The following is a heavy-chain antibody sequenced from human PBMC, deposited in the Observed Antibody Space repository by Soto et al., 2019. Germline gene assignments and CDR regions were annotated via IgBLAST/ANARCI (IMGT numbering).Heavy chain of an antibody. V-gene: IGHV1-3*01. CDR2: INAGNGNT. Sequence: QVQLVQSGAEVKKPGASVKVSCKASGYTFTSYAMHWVRQAPGQRLEWMGWINAGNGNTKYSQKFQGRVTITRDTSASTAYMELSSLRSEDTAVYYCARDPSMVRGVIMVGSNWFDPWGQGTLVTVSS. CDR1: GYTFTSYA. CDR3: ARDPSMVRGVIMVGSNWFDP. J-gene: IGHJ5*02. D-gene: IGHD3-10*01.